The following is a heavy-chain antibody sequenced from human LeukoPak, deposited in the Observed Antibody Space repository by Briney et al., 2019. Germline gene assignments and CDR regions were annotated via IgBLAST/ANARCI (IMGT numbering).Heavy chain of an antibody. J-gene: IGHJ4*01. CDR3: AKGPSWELNIDVVY. D-gene: IGHD1-7*01. Sequence: GGSLRLSCAVSGFTVSSNYMSWVRQAPGKGLEWVSAIYGGGNTYFSDSVKGRFIISRDNSKNTLYLQMNSLRAEDTALYYCAKGPSWELNIDVVYWGDGTLVAVSS. V-gene: IGHV3-53*05. CDR1: GFTVSSNY. CDR2: IYGGGNT.